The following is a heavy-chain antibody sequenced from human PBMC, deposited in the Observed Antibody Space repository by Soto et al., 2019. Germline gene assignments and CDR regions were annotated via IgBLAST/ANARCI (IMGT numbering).Heavy chain of an antibody. V-gene: IGHV3-30-3*01. CDR2: ISYDGGNK. J-gene: IGHJ6*02. CDR1: GFTFSSYA. Sequence: QVQLVESGGGVVQPGRSLRLSCAASGFTFSSYAMHWVRQAPGKGLEWVAVISYDGGNKYYADSVKGRFTISRDNSKNTLYLQMNILRAEHTAVYYCARPLDYGDYAYYGMDVWGQGTTVTVSS. CDR3: ARPLDYGDYAYYGMDV. D-gene: IGHD4-17*01.